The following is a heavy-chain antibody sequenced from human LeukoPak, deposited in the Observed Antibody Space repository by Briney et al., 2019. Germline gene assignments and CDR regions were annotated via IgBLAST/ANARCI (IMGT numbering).Heavy chain of an antibody. J-gene: IGHJ6*02. CDR3: ARDRYYYGSGSVGAYYGMDV. D-gene: IGHD3-10*01. CDR2: ISSSSSYI. V-gene: IGHV3-21*01. Sequence: GGSLRLSCAASGFTFSSYSMNWVRQAPGKGLEWDSSISSSSSYIYYADSVKGRFTISRDNAKHSLYLQMNSLRAEDTAVYYCARDRYYYGSGSVGAYYGMDVWGQGTTVTVSS. CDR1: GFTFSSYS.